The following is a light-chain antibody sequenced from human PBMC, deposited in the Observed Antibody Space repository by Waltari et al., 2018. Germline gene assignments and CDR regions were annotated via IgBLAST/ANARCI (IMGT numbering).Light chain of an antibody. Sequence: QAGLTQPPSVSKGLRQTATLTCTGDSHNVGNQGAAWLQQHQGHPPKLLSYRNNNRPSGISERFSASRSGNTASLTITGLQPEDEADYYCSAWDSSLRAHVFGTGTKVTVL. J-gene: IGLJ1*01. V-gene: IGLV10-54*04. CDR1: SHNVGNQG. CDR3: SAWDSSLRAHV. CDR2: RNN.